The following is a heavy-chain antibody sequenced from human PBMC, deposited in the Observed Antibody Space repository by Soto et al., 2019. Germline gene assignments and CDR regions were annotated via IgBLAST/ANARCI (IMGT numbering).Heavy chain of an antibody. CDR2: INHSGST. CDR1: GGSFSGYY. D-gene: IGHD2-8*02. J-gene: IGHJ4*02. V-gene: IGHV4-34*01. CDR3: ARDKITGLFDY. Sequence: QVQLQQWGAGLLKPSETLSLTCAVYGGSFSGYYWTWIRQPPGTGLEWIGEINHSGSTNYNPSLKSRDTISVDTSKNQFSLKLTSVTGADTAVYYCARDKITGLFDYWGQGTLVTVSS.